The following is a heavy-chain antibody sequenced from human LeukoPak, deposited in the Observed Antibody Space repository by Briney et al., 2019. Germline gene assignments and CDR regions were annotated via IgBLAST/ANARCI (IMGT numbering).Heavy chain of an antibody. CDR3: ARLGGYSHAFDI. Sequence: SQTLSLTCTVSGGSISSGDYYWSWIRQPPGKGLEWIGYIYYSGSTYYNPSLKSRVTISVDTSKNQFSLKLSSVTAADTAVYYCARLGGYSHAFDIWGQGTMVTVSS. J-gene: IGHJ3*02. V-gene: IGHV4-30-4*01. CDR1: GGSISSGDYY. D-gene: IGHD3-22*01. CDR2: IYYSGST.